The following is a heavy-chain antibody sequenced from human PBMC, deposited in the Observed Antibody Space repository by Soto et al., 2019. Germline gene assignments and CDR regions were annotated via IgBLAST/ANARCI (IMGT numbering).Heavy chain of an antibody. CDR2: IGAKGDAT. V-gene: IGHV3-64D*06. CDR3: VKVAWYSVDC. Sequence: PGGSLRLSCSASGFTFQNYVIHWVRQAPGKGLEYVSSIGAKGDATYADSVKGRFSISRDNSKNSLFLQMTNVTFEDTATYFCVKVAWYSVDCWGQGALVPVSS. CDR1: GFTFQNYV. D-gene: IGHD2-21*02. J-gene: IGHJ4*02.